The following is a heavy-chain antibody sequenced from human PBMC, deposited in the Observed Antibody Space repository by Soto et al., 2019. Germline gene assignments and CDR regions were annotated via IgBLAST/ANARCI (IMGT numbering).Heavy chain of an antibody. J-gene: IGHJ4*02. CDR2: MNPNSGNT. CDR1: GYTFTSYD. V-gene: IGHV1-8*01. D-gene: IGHD3-22*01. Sequence: ASVKVSCKASGYTFTSYDINWVRQATGQGLEWMGWMNPNSGNTGYAQKFKGRVTMTRNTSIRTAYMELSSLRSEDTAVYYCARVEVGYYDSSGYYYFDYWGQGTLVTVSS. CDR3: ARVEVGYYDSSGYYYFDY.